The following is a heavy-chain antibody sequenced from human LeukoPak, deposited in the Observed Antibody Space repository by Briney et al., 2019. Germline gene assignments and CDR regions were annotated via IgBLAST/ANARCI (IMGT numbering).Heavy chain of an antibody. J-gene: IGHJ4*02. CDR3: ARDGRTTNFDY. CDR2: IKQDGSEK. V-gene: IGHV3-7*01. CDR1: GFTFSSCW. Sequence: GGSLRLSCAASGFTFSSCWMSWVRQAPGKGLEWVANIKQDGSEKYYVDSVKGRFTISRDNAKNSLYLQMNSLRAEDTAVYYCARDGRTTNFDYWGQGTLVTVSS. D-gene: IGHD1-1*01.